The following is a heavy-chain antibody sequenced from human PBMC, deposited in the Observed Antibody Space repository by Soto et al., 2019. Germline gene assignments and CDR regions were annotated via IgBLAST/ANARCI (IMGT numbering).Heavy chain of an antibody. D-gene: IGHD3-22*01. CDR3: AKDTGYDSRGYSDY. Sequence: EVQLVESGGGLVQPGRSLRLSCAASGFTFDDYAMHWVRQAPGKGLEWVSGISWNSGSIGYADSVKGRFTISRDNAKNSLYLQMNSLRAEDTALYYCAKDTGYDSRGYSDYWGQGTLVTVSS. CDR1: GFTFDDYA. J-gene: IGHJ4*02. CDR2: ISWNSGSI. V-gene: IGHV3-9*01.